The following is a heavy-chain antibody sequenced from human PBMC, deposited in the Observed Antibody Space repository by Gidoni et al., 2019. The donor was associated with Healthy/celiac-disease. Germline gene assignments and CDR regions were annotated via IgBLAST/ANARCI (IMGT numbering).Heavy chain of an antibody. CDR1: GFTFRSYW. CDR3: ARSRPSGSYQAFYY. CDR2: IKSDGSST. D-gene: IGHD1-26*01. V-gene: IGHV3-74*01. J-gene: IGHJ4*02. Sequence: EVQLVESGGGLVQPGGSLRLSCAASGFTFRSYWMHWVRQAPGKGLVWVSRIKSDGSSTSYADSVKGRFTISRDNAKNTLYLQMNSLRAEDTAVYYCARSRPSGSYQAFYYWGQGTLVTVSS.